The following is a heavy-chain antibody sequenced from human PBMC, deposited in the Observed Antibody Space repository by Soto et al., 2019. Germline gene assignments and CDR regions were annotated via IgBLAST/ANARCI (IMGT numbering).Heavy chain of an antibody. CDR3: ARDPYHVLMVNAPNLYGMDV. CDR2: ISTYNGNT. J-gene: IGHJ6*02. CDR1: GYTFTTYC. D-gene: IGHD2-8*01. Sequence: ASVKVSCKASGYTFTTYCISWVRQAPGQGLEWMGRISTYNGNTNYPQSLQGRLTMTTDTSTTTAYMELRSLRSDDTAVYYCARDPYHVLMVNAPNLYGMDVWGQGTTVTVSS. V-gene: IGHV1-18*01.